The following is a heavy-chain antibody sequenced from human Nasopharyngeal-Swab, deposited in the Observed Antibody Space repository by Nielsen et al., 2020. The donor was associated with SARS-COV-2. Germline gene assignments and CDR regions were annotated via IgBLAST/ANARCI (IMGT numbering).Heavy chain of an antibody. CDR3: ARGQQLVSRGAFDI. Sequence: VRQMPGKGLEWVSAISGSGGSTYYADSVKGRFTISRDNAKNSLYLQMNSLRAEDTVVYYCARGQQLVSRGAFDIWGQGTMVTVSS. V-gene: IGHV3-23*01. J-gene: IGHJ3*02. CDR2: ISGSGGST. D-gene: IGHD6-13*01.